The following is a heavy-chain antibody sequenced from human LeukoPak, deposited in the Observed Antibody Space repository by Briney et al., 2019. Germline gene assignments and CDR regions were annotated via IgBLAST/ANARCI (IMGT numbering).Heavy chain of an antibody. D-gene: IGHD3-10*01. Sequence: ASVKVSCKASGYTFTSFGLSWVRQAPGQVLEWMGWISAYNGNTNYAQKLQGRVTMTTDTSTSTAYMELRSLGSDDTAVYYCARADMVRDPYYFDYWGQGTLVTVSS. CDR3: ARADMVRDPYYFDY. CDR1: GYTFTSFG. CDR2: ISAYNGNT. J-gene: IGHJ4*02. V-gene: IGHV1-18*01.